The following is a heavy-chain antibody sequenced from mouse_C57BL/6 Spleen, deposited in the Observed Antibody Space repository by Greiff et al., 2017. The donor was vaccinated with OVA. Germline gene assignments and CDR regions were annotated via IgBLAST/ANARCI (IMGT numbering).Heavy chain of an antibody. CDR2: IYPGDGDT. J-gene: IGHJ1*03. Sequence: VMLVESGAELVKPGASVKISCKASGYAFSSYWMNWVKQRPGKGLEWIGQIYPGDGDTNYNGKFKGKATLTADKSSSTAYMQLSSLTSEDSAVYFCARPDYGSSYGYFDVWGTGTTVTVSS. V-gene: IGHV1-80*01. D-gene: IGHD1-1*01. CDR3: ARPDYGSSYGYFDV. CDR1: GYAFSSYW.